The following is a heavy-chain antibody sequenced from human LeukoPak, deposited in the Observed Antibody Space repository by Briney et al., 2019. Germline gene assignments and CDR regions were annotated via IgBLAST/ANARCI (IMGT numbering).Heavy chain of an antibody. D-gene: IGHD1-14*01. Sequence: GGSLRLSCAASGFTFSSYWMHWVRHAPGKGLVWVSRINSDGSSTSYADSVKGRFTISRDNPKNTLYLQMNSLRAEDTAVYYCASPNRNYFDYWGQGTLVTVSS. CDR1: GFTFSSYW. CDR2: INSDGSST. CDR3: ASPNRNYFDY. J-gene: IGHJ4*02. V-gene: IGHV3-74*01.